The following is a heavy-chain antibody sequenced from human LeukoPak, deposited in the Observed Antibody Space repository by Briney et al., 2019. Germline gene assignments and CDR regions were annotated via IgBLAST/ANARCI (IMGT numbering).Heavy chain of an antibody. D-gene: IGHD6-13*01. Sequence: GGTLRLSCAASGFTFSRHWMHWVRQAPGKGPVWVSRINGDGRSTNYAHSVKGRLTISRDHAKDTLYLQMNSLRVDDTAVYYCARAPYSSSWTFDYWGQGTLVTVSS. CDR2: INGDGRST. J-gene: IGHJ4*02. CDR1: GFTFSRHW. CDR3: ARAPYSSSWTFDY. V-gene: IGHV3-74*01.